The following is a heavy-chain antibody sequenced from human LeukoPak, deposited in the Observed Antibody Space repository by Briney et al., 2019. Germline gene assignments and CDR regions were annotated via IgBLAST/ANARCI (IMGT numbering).Heavy chain of an antibody. Sequence: SETLSLTCAVSGGSISSGGYSWSWIRQPPGKGLEWIGYIYHSGSTYYNPSLKSRVTISVDTSKNQFSLKLSSVTAADTAVYYCARVLRYFDWLPTYYYYGMDVWGKGPRSPSPQ. V-gene: IGHV4-30-2*01. J-gene: IGHJ6*01. CDR1: GGSISSGGYS. CDR2: IYHSGST. D-gene: IGHD3-9*01. CDR3: ARVLRYFDWLPTYYYYGMDV.